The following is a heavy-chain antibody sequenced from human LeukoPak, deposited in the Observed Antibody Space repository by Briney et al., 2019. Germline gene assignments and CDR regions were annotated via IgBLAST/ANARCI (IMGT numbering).Heavy chain of an antibody. CDR2: IIPIFGTA. CDR1: GGTLSSYA. D-gene: IGHD3-3*01. CDR3: ARAGAIFGVVKHYYYYYMDV. V-gene: IGHV1-69*01. Sequence: SSVKVSCKASGGTLSSYAISWVRQAPGQGLEWMGGIIPIFGTANYAQKFQGRVTITADESTSTAYMELSSLRSEDTAVYYCARAGAIFGVVKHYYYYYMDVWGKGTTVTVSS. J-gene: IGHJ6*03.